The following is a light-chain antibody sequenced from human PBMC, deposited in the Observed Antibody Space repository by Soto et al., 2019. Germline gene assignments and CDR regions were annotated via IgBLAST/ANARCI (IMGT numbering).Light chain of an antibody. Sequence: DIQMPQSPSAISGSLGDRVTITCRATQGISDSLAWFQQIPGKVPKRLIYAASTLQRGVPSRFSGSGSGTAFTLTISSLQPEDFATYFCLQYNSYPLTFGGGTKVDIK. CDR3: LQYNSYPLT. CDR1: QGISDS. J-gene: IGKJ4*01. CDR2: AAS. V-gene: IGKV1-17*03.